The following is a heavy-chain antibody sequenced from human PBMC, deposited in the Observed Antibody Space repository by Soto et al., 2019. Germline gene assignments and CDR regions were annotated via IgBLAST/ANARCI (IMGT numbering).Heavy chain of an antibody. J-gene: IGHJ4*02. Sequence: SETLSLTCTVSGGSISSGGYYWSWIRQHPGKGLEWIGYIYYSGSTYYNPSLKSRVTISVDTSKNQFSLKLSSVTAADTAVYYCARQNYGDYPYYFDYWGQGTLVTVSS. D-gene: IGHD4-17*01. CDR2: IYYSGST. CDR1: GGSISSGGYY. CDR3: ARQNYGDYPYYFDY. V-gene: IGHV4-31*03.